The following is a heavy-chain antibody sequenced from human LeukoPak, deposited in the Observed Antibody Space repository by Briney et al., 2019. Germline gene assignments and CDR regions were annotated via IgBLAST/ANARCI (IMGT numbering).Heavy chain of an antibody. V-gene: IGHV4-34*01. CDR3: ARDSGRNDF. J-gene: IGHJ4*02. D-gene: IGHD3/OR15-3a*01. CDR2: INHSGST. Sequence: SETLSLTCAVYGGSFSGYYWSWIRQPPGKGLEWIGEINHSGSTNYNPSLKSRVTISVDTSKNQFSLKLSSVTAADTAVYYCARDSGRNDFWGQGTLVTVSS. CDR1: GGSFSGYY.